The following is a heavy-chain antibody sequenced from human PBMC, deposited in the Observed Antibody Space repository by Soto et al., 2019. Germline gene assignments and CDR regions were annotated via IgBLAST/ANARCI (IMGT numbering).Heavy chain of an antibody. V-gene: IGHV3-23*01. D-gene: IGHD2-2*01. Sequence: GSLRLSCAASGFTFSNYAMSWVRQAPGKGLEWVSSIGGNTGNTYYADSVKGRFTISRDNPKNTLYLQMNSLRAEDTAVYYCAKRYCSSTSCSGTYYYYGMDVWGQGTTVTVSS. CDR3: AKRYCSSTSCSGTYYYYGMDV. J-gene: IGHJ6*02. CDR2: IGGNTGNT. CDR1: GFTFSNYA.